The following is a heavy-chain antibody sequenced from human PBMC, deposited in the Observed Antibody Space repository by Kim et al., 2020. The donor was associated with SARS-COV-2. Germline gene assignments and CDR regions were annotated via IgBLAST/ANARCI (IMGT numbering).Heavy chain of an antibody. CDR2: IYYSGST. CDR1: GGSISSSSYY. D-gene: IGHD2-2*01. V-gene: IGHV4-39*01. CDR3: ARLVVVPAAYYFDY. Sequence: SETLSLTCTVSGGSISSSSYYWGWIRQPPGKGLEWIGSIYYSGSTYYNPSLKSRVTISVDTSKNQFSLKLSSVTAADTAVYYCARLVVVPAAYYFDYWGQGTLVTVSS. J-gene: IGHJ4*02.